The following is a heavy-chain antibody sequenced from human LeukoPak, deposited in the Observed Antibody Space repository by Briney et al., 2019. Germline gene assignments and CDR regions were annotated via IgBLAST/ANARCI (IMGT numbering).Heavy chain of an antibody. Sequence: GRSLRLSCATSGFIFNDFYLSWIRQAPGKGLEWISYISNTGSPIYYADSVNGRFTISRDNAKNSLFLQMNSLRAEDTAVYYCARESSGYFYWGQGTLVTVST. CDR1: GFIFNDFY. D-gene: IGHD3-22*01. CDR2: ISNTGSPI. CDR3: ARESSGYFY. V-gene: IGHV3-11*04. J-gene: IGHJ4*02.